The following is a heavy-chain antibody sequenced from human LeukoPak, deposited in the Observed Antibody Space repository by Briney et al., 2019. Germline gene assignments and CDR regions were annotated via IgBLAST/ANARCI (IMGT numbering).Heavy chain of an antibody. Sequence: GESLKISCKGSGYSFTGYWIGWMRQRPGKGLEWMGIIYPGDSDTKYSPSFQGQVTISADKSISTAYLQWSSLKASDTAMYYCARHVTGEPFDYWGQGSLVTVSS. J-gene: IGHJ4*02. CDR1: GYSFTGYW. CDR2: IYPGDSDT. D-gene: IGHD7-27*01. CDR3: ARHVTGEPFDY. V-gene: IGHV5-51*01.